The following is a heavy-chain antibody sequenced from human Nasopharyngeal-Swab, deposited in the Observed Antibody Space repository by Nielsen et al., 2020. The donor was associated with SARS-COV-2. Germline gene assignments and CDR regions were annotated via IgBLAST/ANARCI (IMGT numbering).Heavy chain of an antibody. CDR2: ISAYNGNT. CDR3: ARAMTMVVTIPAY. D-gene: IGHD4/OR15-4a*01. J-gene: IGHJ4*02. V-gene: IGHV1-18*01. Sequence: WVRQAPGQGLEWMGWISAYNGNTNYAQKLQGRVTMTTDISTSTAYMELRSLRSDDTAVYYCARAMTMVVTIPAYWGQGTLVTVSS.